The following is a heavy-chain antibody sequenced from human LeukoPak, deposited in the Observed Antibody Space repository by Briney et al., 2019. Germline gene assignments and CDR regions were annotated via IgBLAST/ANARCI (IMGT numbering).Heavy chain of an antibody. CDR2: IIPIFGTA. CDR3: ARERPPGDSSSWFLEGYFDI. Sequence: SVKVSCKASGGTFSSYAITWVRQGPGQGLEWMGRIIPIFGTANYAQKFQGRVTITTDESTSTAYMELSILRSDDTAVYYCARERPPGDSSSWFLEGYFDIWGQGTLVTVSS. CDR1: GGTFSSYA. D-gene: IGHD6-13*01. J-gene: IGHJ4*02. V-gene: IGHV1-69*05.